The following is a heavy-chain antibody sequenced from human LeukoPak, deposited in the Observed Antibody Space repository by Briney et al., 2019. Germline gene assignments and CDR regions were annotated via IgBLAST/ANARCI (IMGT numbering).Heavy chain of an antibody. CDR2: ISGSGGST. V-gene: IGHV3-23*01. CDR3: AREVGYCSGGSCYFGFDY. J-gene: IGHJ4*02. D-gene: IGHD2-15*01. CDR1: GFTFSSYA. Sequence: GGSLRLSCAASGFTFSSYAMSWVRQAPGKGLEWVSAISGSGGSTYYADSVKGRFTISRDNSKNTLYLQMNSLRAEDTAVYYRAREVGYCSGGSCYFGFDYWGQGTLVTVSS.